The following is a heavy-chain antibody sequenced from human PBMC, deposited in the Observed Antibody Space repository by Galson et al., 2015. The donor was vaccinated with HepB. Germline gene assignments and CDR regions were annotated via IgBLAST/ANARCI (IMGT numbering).Heavy chain of an antibody. CDR1: GFTFSDYY. Sequence: SLRLSCAASGFTFSDYYMSWIRQAPGKGLEWVSYISSSSSYTNYADSVKGRFTISRDNAKNSLYLQMNSLRAEDTAVYYCAKDYGSGSDYFDYWGQGTLVTVSS. D-gene: IGHD3-10*01. CDR2: ISSSSSYT. V-gene: IGHV3-11*06. J-gene: IGHJ4*02. CDR3: AKDYGSGSDYFDY.